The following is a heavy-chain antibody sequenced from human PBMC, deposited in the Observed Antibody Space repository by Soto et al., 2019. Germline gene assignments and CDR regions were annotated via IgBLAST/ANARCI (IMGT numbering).Heavy chain of an antibody. CDR3: ARVERGTATTVVDAFDI. J-gene: IGHJ3*02. CDR1: GDSISSYY. CDR2: IYYSGGT. D-gene: IGHD1-1*01. V-gene: IGHV4-59*12. Sequence: SETLSLTCSVSGDSISSYYWSWIRQPPGKGLEWIGDIYYSGGTNYNPSLKSRVTISVDTSKNQFSLKLSSVTAADTALYYCARVERGTATTVVDAFDIWGPGTMVTVSS.